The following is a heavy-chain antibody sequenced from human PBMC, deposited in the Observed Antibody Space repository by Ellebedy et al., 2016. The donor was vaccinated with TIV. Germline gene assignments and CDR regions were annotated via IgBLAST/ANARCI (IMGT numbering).Heavy chain of an antibody. J-gene: IGHJ4*02. CDR3: ASAARGSGAYESF. Sequence: PGGSLRLSCAASGFTFTNYWMTWVRKAPGKGLEWVATINQGGSETYYVDSVKGRFTISRDNSKNSLYLQMNSLRADDTALYYCASAARGSGAYESFWGQGTLVTVSS. D-gene: IGHD5-12*01. CDR2: INQGGSET. V-gene: IGHV3-7*01. CDR1: GFTFTNYW.